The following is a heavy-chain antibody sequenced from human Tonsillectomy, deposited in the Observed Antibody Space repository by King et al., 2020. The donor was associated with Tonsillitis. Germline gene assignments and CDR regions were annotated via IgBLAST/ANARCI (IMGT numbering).Heavy chain of an antibody. J-gene: IGHJ1*01. CDR1: GFSLRNSRMG. Sequence: VTLKESGPVLVKPTETLTLTCTGSGFSLRNSRMGVSWIRQPPGKALEWLAHIFSNDEKSYSTFLNTRLTISKDTSKSQVVLTMTDMDPVDTATYYCARTPSSSASDGYFQHWGQGPLVTVSS. D-gene: IGHD6-13*01. V-gene: IGHV2-26*01. CDR2: IFSNDEK. CDR3: ARTPSSSASDGYFQH.